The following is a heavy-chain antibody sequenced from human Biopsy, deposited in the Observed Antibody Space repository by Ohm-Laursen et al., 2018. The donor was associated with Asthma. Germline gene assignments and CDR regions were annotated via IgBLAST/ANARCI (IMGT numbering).Heavy chain of an antibody. CDR1: GFTFGAFW. CDR3: ARTFHFWSPYHAEHYQL. V-gene: IGHV3-7*01. CDR2: IKHDGTEK. D-gene: IGHD3-3*02. Sequence: SLRLSCSVTGFTFGAFWMSWVRQVPGKGLEWVANIKHDGTEKNHVDSLKGRFTISRDNAKNSLYLQMNSLRAEDTAVYYCARTFHFWSPYHAEHYQLWGQGTLVTVSS. J-gene: IGHJ1*01.